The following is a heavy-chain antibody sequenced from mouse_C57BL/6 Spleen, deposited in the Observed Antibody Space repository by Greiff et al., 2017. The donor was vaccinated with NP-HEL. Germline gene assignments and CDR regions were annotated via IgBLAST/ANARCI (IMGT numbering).Heavy chain of an antibody. D-gene: IGHD2-4*01. Sequence: QVQLQQPGAELVRPGSSVKLSCKASGYTFTSYWMHWVKQRPIQGLEWIGNIDPSDSETHYNQKFKDKATLTVDKSSSTAYMQLSSLTSEDSAVYYCARDGGFMITTNYYAMDYWGQGTSVTVSS. CDR3: ARDGGFMITTNYYAMDY. CDR1: GYTFTSYW. J-gene: IGHJ4*01. V-gene: IGHV1-52*01. CDR2: IDPSDSET.